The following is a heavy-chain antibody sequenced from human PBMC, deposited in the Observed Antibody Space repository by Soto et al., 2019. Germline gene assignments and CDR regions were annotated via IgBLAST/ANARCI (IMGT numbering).Heavy chain of an antibody. CDR2: INPNSGGT. CDR3: ARPNNDYYGSGTHGAFDI. D-gene: IGHD3-10*01. J-gene: IGHJ3*02. CDR1: GYTFTGYY. V-gene: IGHV1-2*04. Sequence: ASVKVSCQASGYTFTGYYMHWVRQAPGQGLEWMGWINPNSGGTNYAQKFQGWVTMTRDTSISTAYMELSRLRSDDTAVYYCARPNNDYYGSGTHGAFDIWGQGTMVTVSS.